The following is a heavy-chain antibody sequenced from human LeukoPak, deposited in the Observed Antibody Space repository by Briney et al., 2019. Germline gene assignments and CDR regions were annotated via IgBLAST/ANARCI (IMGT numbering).Heavy chain of an antibody. CDR1: AGAIRSIGHY. V-gene: IGHV4-39*01. CDR3: ARHGEQLALY. CDR2: IFHSGIT. J-gene: IGHJ4*02. Sequence: SETLSLTCTVSAGAIRSIGHYWGWIRQPPGKGLEWIGSIFHSGITHYNPSLKSRLTMSIDTSKSHFSLKLSSVTAADTAVYYCARHGEQLALYWGQGTLVSVSS. D-gene: IGHD6-6*01.